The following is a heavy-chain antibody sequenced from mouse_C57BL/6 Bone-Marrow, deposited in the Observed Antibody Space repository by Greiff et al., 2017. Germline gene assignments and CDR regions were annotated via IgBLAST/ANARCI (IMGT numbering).Heavy chain of an antibody. D-gene: IGHD1-1*01. V-gene: IGHV5-9*01. J-gene: IGHJ1*03. CDR1: GFTFSSYT. Sequence: EVQGVESGGGLVKPGGSLKLSCAASGFTFSSYTMSWVRQTPEKRLEWVATISGGGGNTYYPDSVKGRFTISRDNAKNTLCLQMSSLRSEDTALYDCARHAPHYYSGGRGYFGVWGTTTTVT. CDR3: ARHAPHYYSGGRGYFGV. CDR2: ISGGGGNT.